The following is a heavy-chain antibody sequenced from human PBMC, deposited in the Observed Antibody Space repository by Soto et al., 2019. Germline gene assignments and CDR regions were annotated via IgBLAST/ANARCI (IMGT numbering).Heavy chain of an antibody. J-gene: IGHJ4*02. Sequence: PGGSLRLSCTGSGFTFGNYGMHWVRQAPGKGLEWVASTSYDGNNKYYADSLKGRFTISRDNSKKMVYFQMTSLGPEDTAVYYCAKGGGSARDFDYWGQGALVTVSS. V-gene: IGHV3-30*18. D-gene: IGHD1-26*01. CDR2: TSYDGNNK. CDR3: AKGGGSARDFDY. CDR1: GFTFGNYG.